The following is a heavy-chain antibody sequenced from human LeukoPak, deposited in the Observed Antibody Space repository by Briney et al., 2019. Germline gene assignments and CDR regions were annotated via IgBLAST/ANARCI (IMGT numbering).Heavy chain of an antibody. J-gene: IGHJ6*02. CDR1: GYTFTSYG. Sequence: ASVKVSCKASGYTFTSYGISWVRQAPGQGLEWMGWISAYNGNTNYAQKLQGRVTVTTDTSTSTAYMELRSLRSDDTAVYYCARDLYSFDYYYYYGMDVWGQGTTVTVSS. CDR2: ISAYNGNT. D-gene: IGHD5-18*01. CDR3: ARDLYSFDYYYYYGMDV. V-gene: IGHV1-18*01.